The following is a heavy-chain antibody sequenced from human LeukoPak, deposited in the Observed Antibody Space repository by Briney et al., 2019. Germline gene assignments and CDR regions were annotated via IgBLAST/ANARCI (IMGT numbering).Heavy chain of an antibody. CDR3: ARDLSGDYFDY. J-gene: IGHJ4*02. CDR1: GGTFSSYA. Sequence: SVKVSCKASGGTFSSYAISWVRQAPGQGLEWMGGIIPIFGTASYAQKLQGRVTITTDESTSTAYMELSSLRSEDTAVYYCARDLSGDYFDYWSQGTLVTVSS. D-gene: IGHD4-17*01. V-gene: IGHV1-69*05. CDR2: IIPIFGTA.